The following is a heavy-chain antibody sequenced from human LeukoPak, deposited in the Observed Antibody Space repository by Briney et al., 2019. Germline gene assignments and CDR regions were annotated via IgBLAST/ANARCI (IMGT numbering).Heavy chain of an antibody. CDR3: ARDLGYSSSPNTDY. CDR2: INTDGSST. Sequence: GGSLRLSCAASGLTFSSYWMHWVRQAPGKGLVWVSRINTDGSSTNYADSVKGRFTISRDNAKNTLYLQMNSLRAEDMAVYYCARDLGYSSSPNTDYWGQGTLVTVSS. V-gene: IGHV3-74*01. D-gene: IGHD6-13*01. J-gene: IGHJ4*02. CDR1: GLTFSSYW.